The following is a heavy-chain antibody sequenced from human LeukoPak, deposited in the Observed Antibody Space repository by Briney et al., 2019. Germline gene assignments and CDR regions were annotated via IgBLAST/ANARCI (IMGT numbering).Heavy chain of an antibody. Sequence: PGGSLRLSCAASGFTFSSYAMHWVRQAPGKGLEWVAVISYDGSNKYYADSVKGRFTISRDNSKNTLYLQMNSLRAEDTAVYYCARDPIVVVPAAIQYYFDYGGQGTLVTVSS. CDR1: GFTFSSYA. D-gene: IGHD2-2*01. J-gene: IGHJ4*02. CDR2: ISYDGSNK. V-gene: IGHV3-30-3*01. CDR3: ARDPIVVVPAAIQYYFDY.